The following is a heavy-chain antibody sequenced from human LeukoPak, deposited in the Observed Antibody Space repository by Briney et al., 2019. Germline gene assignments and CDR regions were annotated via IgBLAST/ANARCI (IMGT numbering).Heavy chain of an antibody. CDR3: ARGVVVVPAARRGRYFDL. D-gene: IGHD2-2*01. J-gene: IGHJ2*01. CDR2: INHSGST. V-gene: IGHV4-34*01. Sequence: GSLRLSCAASGFTFSSYAMSWIRQPPGKGLEWIGEINHSGSTNYNPSLRSRVTISVDTSKNQFSLKLSSVTAADTAVYYCARGVVVVPAARRGRYFDLWGRGTLVTVSS. CDR1: GFTFSSYA.